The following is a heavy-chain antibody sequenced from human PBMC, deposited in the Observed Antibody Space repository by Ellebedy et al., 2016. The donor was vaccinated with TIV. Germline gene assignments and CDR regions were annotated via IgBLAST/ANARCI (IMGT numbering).Heavy chain of an antibody. D-gene: IGHD3-3*01. CDR2: FRRSVAM. Sequence: PGGSLRLSCATTGFIFTTYSLNWVRQAPGKGLEWTSTFRRSVAMNFVDSVRGRFTISRDNAKNLVFLQMSSLRAEDTAVYYCARMPDDFPLDDWGQGTLVTVSS. V-gene: IGHV3-48*04. CDR3: ARMPDDFPLDD. J-gene: IGHJ4*02. CDR1: GFIFTTYS.